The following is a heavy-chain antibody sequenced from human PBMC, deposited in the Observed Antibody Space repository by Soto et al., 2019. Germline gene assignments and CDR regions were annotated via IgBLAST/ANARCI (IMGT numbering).Heavy chain of an antibody. Sequence: ASVKVSCKASGYTFTSYAMHWLRQAPGQGLEWMGGIIAVNGNANYAQKFQGRVTITADKSASTAYMELSSLRSEDTAVYYCARSFSGYDLGNDYWGQGTLVTVSS. J-gene: IGHJ4*02. CDR3: ARSFSGYDLGNDY. D-gene: IGHD5-12*01. V-gene: IGHV1-3*01. CDR1: GYTFTSYA. CDR2: IIAVNGNA.